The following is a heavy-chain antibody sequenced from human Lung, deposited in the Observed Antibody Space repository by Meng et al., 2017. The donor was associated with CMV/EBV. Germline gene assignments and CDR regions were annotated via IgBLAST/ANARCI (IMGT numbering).Heavy chain of an antibody. CDR2: VSDTHGDT. CDR1: GFTFSSFD. D-gene: IGHD6-6*01. Sequence: GESLKISCAASGFTFSSFDMSWVRQAPGKGLEWVSTVSDTHGDTYYADSVKGRFTISRDNSKSTLYLQMNSLRAEDTARYYCARLAARGYWGQGTLVTVSS. J-gene: IGHJ4*02. V-gene: IGHV3-23*01. CDR3: ARLAARGY.